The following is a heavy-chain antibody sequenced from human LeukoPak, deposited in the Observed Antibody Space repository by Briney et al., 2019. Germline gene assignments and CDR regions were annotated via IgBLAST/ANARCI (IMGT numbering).Heavy chain of an antibody. CDR2: IYYSGST. D-gene: IGHD2-15*01. J-gene: IGHJ6*03. CDR3: ARGPYCSGGSCYSLDYYYMDV. CDR1: GGSISSYY. V-gene: IGHV4-59*01. Sequence: SETLSLTCTVSGGSISSYYWSWIRQPPGKGLEWIGYIYYSGSTNYNPSLKSRVTISVDTSKNQFSLKLSSVTAADTAVYYCARGPYCSGGSCYSLDYYYMDVWGKGTTVTVSS.